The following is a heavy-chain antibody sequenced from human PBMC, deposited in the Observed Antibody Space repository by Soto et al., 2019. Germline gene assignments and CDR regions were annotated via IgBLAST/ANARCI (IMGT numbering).Heavy chain of an antibody. V-gene: IGHV3-53*04. CDR3: ARDYFYYYYYMDV. J-gene: IGHJ6*03. CDR1: EFTVSSNY. CDR2: IYSGGST. Sequence: GGSLRLSCAASEFTVSSNYMSWVRQAPGKGLEWVSVIYSGGSTYYADSVKGRFTISRHNSKNTLYLQMNSLRAEDTAVYYCARDYFYYYYYMDVWGKGTTVTVSS.